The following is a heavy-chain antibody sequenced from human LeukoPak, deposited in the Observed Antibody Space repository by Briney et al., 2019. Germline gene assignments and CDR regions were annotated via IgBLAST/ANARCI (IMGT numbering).Heavy chain of an antibody. V-gene: IGHV6-1*01. J-gene: IGHJ6*03. CDR2: TYYRSKWYN. Sequence: SQTLSLTCAISGDSVSSNSAAWNWIRQSPSRGLEWLGRTYYRSKWYNDYAVSVKSRITINPDTSKNQFSLQLNSVTPEDTAVYYCARCRDFWSGYYYYYYMDVWGKGTTVTVSS. CDR3: ARCRDFWSGYYYYYYMDV. CDR1: GDSVSSNSAA. D-gene: IGHD3-3*01.